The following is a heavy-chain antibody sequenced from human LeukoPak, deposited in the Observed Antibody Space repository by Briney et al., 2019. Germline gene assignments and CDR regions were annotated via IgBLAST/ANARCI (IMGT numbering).Heavy chain of an antibody. CDR2: INPSGGGT. V-gene: IGHV1-46*01. D-gene: IGHD1-14*01. J-gene: IGHJ5*02. CDR1: GYTFTTYY. Sequence: VSVNVSCKASGYTFTTYYMHWVRQAPGQGLEWMGIINPSGGGTTYAQEFQGRVTMTRDTSTSTVYMDLSSLRSEDTAVYYCARGLGPPGKARWFDPWGLGTLVTDSS. CDR3: ARGLGPPGKARWFDP.